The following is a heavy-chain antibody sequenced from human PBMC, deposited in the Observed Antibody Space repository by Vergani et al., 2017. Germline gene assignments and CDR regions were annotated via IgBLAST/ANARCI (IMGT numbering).Heavy chain of an antibody. J-gene: IGHJ4*02. CDR1: GYSTSSGYY. V-gene: IGHV4-38-2*02. Sequence: QVQLQESGPGLVKPSETLSLTCAVPGYSTSSGYYWGWIGQPPGKGLGWIGSIYHSGRTYYNPSLKSRVTISVDTSKNQFSLKLSSVTAADTAVYYCARDGTMVRGVIPLDYWGQGTLVTVSS. CDR3: ARDGTMVRGVIPLDY. D-gene: IGHD3-10*01. CDR2: IYHSGRT.